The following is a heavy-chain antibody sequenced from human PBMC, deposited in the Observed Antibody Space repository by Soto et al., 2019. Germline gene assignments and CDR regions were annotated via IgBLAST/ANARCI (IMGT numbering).Heavy chain of an antibody. Sequence: ETLSLTCTVSGGSISSSSYYWGWIRQPPGKGLEWIGSIYYSGSTYYNPSLKSRVTISVDTSKNQFSLKLSSVTAADTAVYYCATDSSGWYGPRASWLDPWGQGTLVTVSS. V-gene: IGHV4-39*01. CDR2: IYYSGST. J-gene: IGHJ5*02. CDR1: GGSISSSSYY. D-gene: IGHD6-13*01. CDR3: ATDSSGWYGPRASWLDP.